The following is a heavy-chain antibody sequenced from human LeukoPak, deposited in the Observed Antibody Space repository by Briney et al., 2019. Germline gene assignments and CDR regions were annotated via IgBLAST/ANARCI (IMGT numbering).Heavy chain of an antibody. CDR1: GFTFSSYA. V-gene: IGHV3-30-3*01. J-gene: IGHJ6*02. CDR2: ISYDGSNK. D-gene: IGHD5-24*01. CDR3: AIDFRWLQLSYYCYYGMDV. Sequence: GRSLRLSCAASGFTFSSYAMHWVREAAGKGLGWGAVISYDGSNKYYADSVKGRFTISRDNSKNTLYPQMNSLRAEDTAVYCCAIDFRWLQLSYYCYYGMDVWGQRTTVTV.